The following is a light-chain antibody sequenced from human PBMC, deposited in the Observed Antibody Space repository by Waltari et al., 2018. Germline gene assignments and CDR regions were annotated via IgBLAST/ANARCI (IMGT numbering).Light chain of an antibody. V-gene: IGLV1-40*01. Sequence: QLPRKAPKLLVFGFSDPPSGVPDRFSGSKSGTAAALAITGLQPEDEADYYCQSYDSRRGGQVVFGGGTKVSVL. CDR2: GFS. J-gene: IGLJ3*02. CDR3: QSYDSRRGGQVV.